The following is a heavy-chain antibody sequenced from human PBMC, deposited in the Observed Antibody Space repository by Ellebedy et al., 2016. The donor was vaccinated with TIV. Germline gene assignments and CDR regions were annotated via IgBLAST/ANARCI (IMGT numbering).Heavy chain of an antibody. D-gene: IGHD3-10*01. Sequence: AASVKVSCKASGYTFTSYYMHWVRQAPGQGLEWMGIINPSGGSTSYAQNFQGRVTMTRDTSTSTVYMELSSLRSEDTAVYYWAREARKHLLLRFGESYARRAFDIWGQGTMVTVSS. J-gene: IGHJ3*02. CDR1: GYTFTSYY. V-gene: IGHV1-46*01. CDR2: INPSGGST. CDR3: AREARKHLLLRFGESYARRAFDI.